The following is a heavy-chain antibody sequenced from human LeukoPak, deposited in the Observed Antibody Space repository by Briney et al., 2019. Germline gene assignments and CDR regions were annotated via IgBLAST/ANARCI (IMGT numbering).Heavy chain of an antibody. J-gene: IGHJ4*02. CDR2: IYYSGST. D-gene: IGHD2-2*01. CDR1: GGSISSGDYY. Sequence: SETLSLTCTVSGGSISSGDYYWSWIRQPPGKGLEWIGYIYYSGSTYYNPSLKSRVTISVDTSKNQFSLKLSSVTAADTAVYYCAKRFHDCSSTSCPYDYWGQGTLVTVSS. CDR3: AKRFHDCSSTSCPYDY. V-gene: IGHV4-30-4*01.